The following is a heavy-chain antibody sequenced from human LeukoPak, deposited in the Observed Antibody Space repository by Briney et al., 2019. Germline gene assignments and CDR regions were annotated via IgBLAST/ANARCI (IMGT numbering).Heavy chain of an antibody. J-gene: IGHJ4*02. CDR3: AKDSGSYSGEGGYFDY. CDR2: ISWDGGST. V-gene: IGHV3-43D*03. CDR1: GFTFDDYA. D-gene: IGHD1-26*01. Sequence: PGGSLRLSCAASGFTFDDYAMHWVRQAPGKGLEWVSLISWDGGSTYYADSVKGRFTTSRDNSKNSLYLQMNSLRAEDTALYYCAKDSGSYSGEGGYFDYWGQGTLVTVSS.